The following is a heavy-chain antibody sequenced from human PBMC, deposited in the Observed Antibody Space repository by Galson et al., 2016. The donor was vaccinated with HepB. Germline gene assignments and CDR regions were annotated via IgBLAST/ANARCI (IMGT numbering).Heavy chain of an antibody. Sequence: ETLSLTCAVSGGSISGANWWSWVRQPPGKGLEWIGDTYHGGSTNYNPSLKSRVTISIDESKNQFSLEVTSVTAADTAVYYCAGGIPSWGQGILVTVSS. V-gene: IGHV4-4*02. CDR2: TYHGGST. J-gene: IGHJ4*02. CDR3: AGGIPS. D-gene: IGHD2-21*01. CDR1: GGSISGANW.